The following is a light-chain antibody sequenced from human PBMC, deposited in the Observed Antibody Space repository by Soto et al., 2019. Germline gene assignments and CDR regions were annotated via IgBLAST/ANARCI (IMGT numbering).Light chain of an antibody. V-gene: IGKV3-20*01. CDR1: QSVSSNY. CDR2: GAS. J-gene: IGKJ1*01. CDR3: QQYGGSPRT. Sequence: EIVLTQSPGTLSLSPGERATLSCRAGQSVSSNYLAWYQQKSGQAPRLLIYGASSRATGIPDRFSGSGSGTDFTLTISRLEPEDFAVYYCQQYGGSPRTFGQGTKVDIK.